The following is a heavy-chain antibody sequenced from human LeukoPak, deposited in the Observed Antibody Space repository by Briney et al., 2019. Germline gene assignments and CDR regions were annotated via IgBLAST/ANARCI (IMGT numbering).Heavy chain of an antibody. CDR1: GYTFTCYA. J-gene: IGHJ4*02. V-gene: IGHV1-3*01. CDR3: AREALDPYYDILTGYYFLDY. Sequence: ASVKVSCKASGYTFTCYAMHCVRQAPGQRLEWMGWINAGNGNTKYSQKFQGRVTITRDTSASTAYMELSSLRSEDTAVYYCAREALDPYYDILTGYYFLDYWGQGTLVTVSS. D-gene: IGHD3-9*01. CDR2: INAGNGNT.